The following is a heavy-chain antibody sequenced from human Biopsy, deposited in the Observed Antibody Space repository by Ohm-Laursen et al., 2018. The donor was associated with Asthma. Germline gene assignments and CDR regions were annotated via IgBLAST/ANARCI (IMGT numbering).Heavy chain of an antibody. D-gene: IGHD2-8*01. CDR1: GGSLSSGPYY. CDR3: ARDLSGYCTSSACYGFDS. CDR2: INYSGST. J-gene: IGHJ5*01. Sequence: TLSLTCTVSGGSLSSGPYYWSWVRQHPGKGLEWIGYINYSGSTFYSPSLESRVTVSVDTSKNHFSLKLSSVTAADTAVYYCARDLSGYCTSSACYGFDSWGQGTLVTVSS. V-gene: IGHV4-31*03.